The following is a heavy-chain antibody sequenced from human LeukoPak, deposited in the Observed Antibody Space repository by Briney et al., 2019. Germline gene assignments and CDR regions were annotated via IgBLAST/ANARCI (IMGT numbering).Heavy chain of an antibody. CDR3: AREGTGDSKSVAPDY. Sequence: ASVKVSCKASGYTFTSYYMHWVRQAPGQGLEWMGIINPSGGSTSYAQKFQGRVTMTRDTSTSTAYMELSSLRSEDTAVYYCAREGTGDSKSVAPDYWGQGTLVTVSS. D-gene: IGHD5-12*01. V-gene: IGHV1-46*01. J-gene: IGHJ4*02. CDR2: INPSGGST. CDR1: GYTFTSYY.